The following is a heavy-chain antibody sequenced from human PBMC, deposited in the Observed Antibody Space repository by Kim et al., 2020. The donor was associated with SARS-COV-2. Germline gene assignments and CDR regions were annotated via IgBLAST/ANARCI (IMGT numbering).Heavy chain of an antibody. Sequence: GGSLRLSCAASGFTFSTYALTWVRQAPGKGLEWVSTISGSGSSTYYADSVKGRFTISRDNPKNTLYLQMNSLRAEDTAVYFCAKAKSSSWGYYEYWGQGTLVTVSS. CDR1: GFTFSTYA. CDR3: AKAKSSSWGYYEY. V-gene: IGHV3-23*01. J-gene: IGHJ4*02. CDR2: ISGSGSST. D-gene: IGHD6-13*01.